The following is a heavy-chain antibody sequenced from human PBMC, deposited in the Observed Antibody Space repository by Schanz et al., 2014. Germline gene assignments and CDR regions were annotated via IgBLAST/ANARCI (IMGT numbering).Heavy chain of an antibody. Sequence: QEQLVQSGAEVKTPGDSVKVSCKASGYSIGGYYMHWVRQDPGVGPGRMGRINPNTGGTQYAKKFQGRVTMTTAKYISTVYMELSRLRSDDTAVYYCARVRSEDYGGMDVWGQGTTVTVSS. CDR2: INPNTGGT. CDR1: GYSIGGYY. J-gene: IGHJ6*02. V-gene: IGHV1-2*06. CDR3: ARVRSEDYGGMDV.